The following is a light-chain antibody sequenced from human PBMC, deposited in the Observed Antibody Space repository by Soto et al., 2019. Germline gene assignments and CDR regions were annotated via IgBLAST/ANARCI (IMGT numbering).Light chain of an antibody. Sequence: AIRMTQSPSSFSXXXXXRVTITCRASQGISSYLAWYQQKPGKAPKLLIYAASTLQSGVPSRFSGSGSGTDFTLTISCLQSEDFATYYCQQYYSYPRTFGQGTKVEIK. CDR3: QQYYSYPRT. CDR1: QGISSY. CDR2: AAS. V-gene: IGKV1-8*01. J-gene: IGKJ1*01.